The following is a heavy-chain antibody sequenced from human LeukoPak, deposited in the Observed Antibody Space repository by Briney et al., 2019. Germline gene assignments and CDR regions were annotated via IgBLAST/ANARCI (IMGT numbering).Heavy chain of an antibody. D-gene: IGHD5-12*01. CDR2: FYSDGGI. CDR1: GFTVTSYG. Sequence: PGGSLRLSCAASGFTVTSYGMSWVRQAPGKGPEWVSVFYSDGGIRYTDSVQGRFTISRDDSENTLYLQMNNLRVEDAAIYYCVRDRAEGRSWLEFDAWGQGVLVTVSS. V-gene: IGHV3-66*02. CDR3: VRDRAEGRSWLEFDA. J-gene: IGHJ5*02.